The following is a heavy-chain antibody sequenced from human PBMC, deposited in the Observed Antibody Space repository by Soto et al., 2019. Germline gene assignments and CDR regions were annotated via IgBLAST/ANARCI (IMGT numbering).Heavy chain of an antibody. V-gene: IGHV3-15*01. CDR3: PTPDDIVVVSAPRYYYYGMDG. CDR2: IKSKTDGGTT. CDR1: GCTCSNAW. D-gene: IGHD2-2*01. Sequence: PGGSLRLSCAASGCTCSNAWMSWVRQAPGKGLEWVGRIKSKTDGGTTDYAAPVKGRFTISRDDSKNTLYLQMNSLKTEDTALHYCPTPDDIVVVSAPRYYYYGMDGCRQRTTVTVSS. J-gene: IGHJ6*02.